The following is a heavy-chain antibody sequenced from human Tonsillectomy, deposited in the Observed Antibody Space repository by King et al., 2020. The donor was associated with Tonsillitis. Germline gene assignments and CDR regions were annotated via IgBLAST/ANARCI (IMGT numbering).Heavy chain of an antibody. CDR1: GGSFSGYA. J-gene: IGHJ6*03. D-gene: IGHD3-22*01. CDR2: IIPPFGTA. V-gene: IGHV1-69*01. CDR3: ARAHSSGYWAYNYYMDV. Sequence: VQLVESGAEVKKPGSSVKVSCKASGGSFSGYAISWVRQAPGQGLEWMGGIIPPFGTANYAQKFQGRVTITADESTSTAYMELSSLRSEDTAVYYCARAHSSGYWAYNYYMDVWGKGTTVTVSS.